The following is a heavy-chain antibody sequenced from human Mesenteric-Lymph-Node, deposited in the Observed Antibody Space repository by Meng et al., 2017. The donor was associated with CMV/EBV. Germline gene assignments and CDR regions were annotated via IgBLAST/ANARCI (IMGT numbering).Heavy chain of an antibody. Sequence: SISNYCWTWLRQTPGKGLEWIGYIYYNGSTNYNPSLKSRATISVDTSKNQFSLKLSSVTAADTAVYYCARTSYYDILTGWRYYFDYWGQGTLVTVSS. CDR3: ARTSYYDILTGWRYYFDY. J-gene: IGHJ4*02. CDR2: IYYNGST. CDR1: SISNYC. V-gene: IGHV4-59*01. D-gene: IGHD3-9*01.